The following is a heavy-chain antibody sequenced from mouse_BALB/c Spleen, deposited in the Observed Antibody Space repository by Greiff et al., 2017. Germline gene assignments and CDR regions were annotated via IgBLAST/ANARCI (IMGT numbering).Heavy chain of an antibody. CDR3: AREPYGSSYNWFAY. D-gene: IGHD1-1*01. V-gene: IGHV2-9*02. CDR2: IWAGGST. Sequence: VKLVESGPGLVAPSQSLSITCTVSGFSLTSYGVHWVRQPPGKGLEWLGVIWAGGSTNYNSALMSRLSISKDNSKSQVFLKMNSLQTDDTAMYYCAREPYGSSYNWFAYWGQGTLVTVSA. CDR1: GFSLTSYG. J-gene: IGHJ3*01.